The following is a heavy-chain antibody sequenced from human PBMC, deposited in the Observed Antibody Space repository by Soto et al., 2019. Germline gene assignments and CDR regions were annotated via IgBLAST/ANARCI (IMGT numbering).Heavy chain of an antibody. J-gene: IGHJ6*03. Sequence: GGSLRLXCAASGFTFSSYAMSWVRQAPGKGLEWVSAISGSGGSTYYADSVKGRFHISRDNSKNTLYLQMNSLRAEDTAVYYCAASGIAAADDYYYYMDVWGKGTTVTVSS. CDR1: GFTFSSYA. CDR2: ISGSGGST. CDR3: AASGIAAADDYYYYMDV. D-gene: IGHD6-13*01. V-gene: IGHV3-23*01.